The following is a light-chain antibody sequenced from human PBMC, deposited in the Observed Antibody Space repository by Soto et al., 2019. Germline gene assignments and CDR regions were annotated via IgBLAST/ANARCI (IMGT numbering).Light chain of an antibody. CDR3: SSYTTSNTLV. Sequence: QSALTQPASVSGSPGQSITISCTGTSGDVGSYNYVSWYQQHPGKAPKLMIYDVSDRPSGVSNRFSGSKSGNTASLTISGLQAEDEANYYCSSYTTSNTLVFGGGTKPPS. J-gene: IGLJ2*01. V-gene: IGLV2-14*03. CDR1: SGDVGSYNY. CDR2: DVS.